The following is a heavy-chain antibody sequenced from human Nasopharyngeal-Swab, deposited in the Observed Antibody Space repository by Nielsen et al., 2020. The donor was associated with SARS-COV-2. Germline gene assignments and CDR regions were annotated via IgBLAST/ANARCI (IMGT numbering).Heavy chain of an antibody. CDR1: GVSFSGYC. V-gene: IGHV4-34*01. J-gene: IGHJ4*02. D-gene: IGHD3-3*01. CDR3: ARGDYDFWSGYYRGY. CDR2: INHSGST. Sequence: SETLSLTCAVYGVSFSGYCWSWIRQSPGKGLEWIGEINHSGSTNYNASLKSRVTISEDTTKNQFSLKLSSVTAADTAVYYCARGDYDFWSGYYRGYWGQGTLVTVSS.